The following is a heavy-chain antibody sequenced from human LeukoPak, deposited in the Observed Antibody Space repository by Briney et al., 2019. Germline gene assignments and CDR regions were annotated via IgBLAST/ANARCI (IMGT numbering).Heavy chain of an antibody. Sequence: ASVKVSCKASGYTFTSYYMHWVRQAPGQGLEWMGIINPSGGSTSYAQKFQGRVTMTRDTSTSTVYMELSSLRSEDTAVCYCARETIGHYYDSSGYERTFDYWGQGTLVTVSS. CDR3: ARETIGHYYDSSGYERTFDY. J-gene: IGHJ4*02. CDR2: INPSGGST. CDR1: GYTFTSYY. D-gene: IGHD3-22*01. V-gene: IGHV1-46*01.